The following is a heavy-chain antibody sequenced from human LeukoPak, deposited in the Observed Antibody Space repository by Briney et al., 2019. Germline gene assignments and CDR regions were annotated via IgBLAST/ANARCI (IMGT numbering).Heavy chain of an antibody. Sequence: GGSLRLSCAASGFAFSSYNMNWVRQAPGKGLEWVSSISTSGTYIYYADSVKGRFTISRDNAKNSLYLQMRSLRVEDTAVYYCARVGEEGDFDYWGQGALVTVSS. CDR1: GFAFSSYN. J-gene: IGHJ4*02. D-gene: IGHD3-10*01. CDR2: ISTSGTYI. V-gene: IGHV3-21*01. CDR3: ARVGEEGDFDY.